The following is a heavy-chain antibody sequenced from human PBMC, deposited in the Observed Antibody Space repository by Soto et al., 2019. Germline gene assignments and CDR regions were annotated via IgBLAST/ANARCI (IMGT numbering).Heavy chain of an antibody. CDR1: GGSFSGYY. J-gene: IGHJ4*02. D-gene: IGHD2-15*01. CDR3: ARGISLIVEVHRDAPDKYYFDS. Sequence: SETLSLTCAVYGGSFSGYYWSWIRQSPGKGLEWIGEINHSGSSISNPSLKSRVTVSVDTSKNQFSLKLRSVTAADTAAYYCARGISLIVEVHRDAPDKYYFDSWSQGTLVTVSS. V-gene: IGHV4-34*01. CDR2: INHSGSS.